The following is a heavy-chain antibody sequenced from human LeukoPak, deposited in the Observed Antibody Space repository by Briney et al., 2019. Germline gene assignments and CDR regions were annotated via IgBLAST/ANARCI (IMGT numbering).Heavy chain of an antibody. D-gene: IGHD3-3*01. Sequence: PSETLSLTCTVSGGSISSGGYYWSWIRQHPGKGLEWIGYIYYSGSTYYNPSLTSRVTISVDTSKNQFSLKLSSVTAADTAVYYCARDGPSPRFLEWSPYGMDVWGQGTTVTVSS. CDR2: IYYSGST. CDR1: GGSISSGGYY. CDR3: ARDGPSPRFLEWSPYGMDV. V-gene: IGHV4-31*03. J-gene: IGHJ6*02.